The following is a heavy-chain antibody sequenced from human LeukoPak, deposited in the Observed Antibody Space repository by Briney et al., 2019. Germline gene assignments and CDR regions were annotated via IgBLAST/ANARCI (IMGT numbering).Heavy chain of an antibody. D-gene: IGHD6-6*01. Sequence: PSETLSLTCAVYGGSFSGYYWSWIRQPPGKGLEWIGEINHSGSTNYNPSLKSRVTISVDTSKNQFSLKLSSVTAADTAVYYCARALYSSSSGADYWGQGTLDTVSS. V-gene: IGHV4-34*01. CDR2: INHSGST. CDR3: ARALYSSSSGADY. CDR1: GGSFSGYY. J-gene: IGHJ4*02.